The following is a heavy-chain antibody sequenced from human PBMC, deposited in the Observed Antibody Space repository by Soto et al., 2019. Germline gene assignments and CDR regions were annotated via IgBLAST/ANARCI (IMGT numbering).Heavy chain of an antibody. CDR2: ISSSGDIT. CDR3: ARDLGYYASSGYFDY. Sequence: LRLSCAASGFTFSDYQMSWIRQAPGKGLEWVSYISSSGDITYYADSVKGRFTISRDNAKNSLYLQMNSLRAEDTAVYYCARDLGYYASSGYFDYWGQGTLVTVSS. CDR1: GFTFSDYQ. D-gene: IGHD3-22*01. J-gene: IGHJ4*02. V-gene: IGHV3-11*01.